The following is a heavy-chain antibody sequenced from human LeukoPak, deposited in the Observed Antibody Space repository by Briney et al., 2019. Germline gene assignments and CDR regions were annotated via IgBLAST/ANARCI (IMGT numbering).Heavy chain of an antibody. CDR2: IYYTGKT. Sequence: SETLSLTCTVSGDSVSNGNYYWSWLRQPPGKALEWIGYIYYTGKTYYNPSLEGRVTISVDTSKNQFSLRLSSVTAADTAVYYCARGGDYFGSGTYYAFDPWGQGTLVTVSS. CDR1: GDSVSNGNYY. J-gene: IGHJ5*02. V-gene: IGHV4-61*01. D-gene: IGHD3-10*01. CDR3: ARGGDYFGSGTYYAFDP.